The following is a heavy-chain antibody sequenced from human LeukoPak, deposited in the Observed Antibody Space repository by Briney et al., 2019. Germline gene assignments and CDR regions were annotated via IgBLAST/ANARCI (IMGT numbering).Heavy chain of an antibody. CDR2: LYSGGGT. Sequence: RGSQRLSCAASGFTLSSYFMSWVGQAPGKGLEWVSVLYSGGGTYYTDSVKGRFTVSRDNSKNTMYLQMDSLRAEDTAIYYCAEGVYNSGFLDLWGQGALLADSS. D-gene: IGHD3-22*01. CDR3: AEGVYNSGFLDL. V-gene: IGHV3-53*01. CDR1: GFTLSSYF. J-gene: IGHJ4*02.